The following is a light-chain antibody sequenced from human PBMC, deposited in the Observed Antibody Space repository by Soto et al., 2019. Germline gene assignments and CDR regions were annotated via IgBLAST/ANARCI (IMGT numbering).Light chain of an antibody. Sequence: DIQMTQSPSTLSASVGDGVTITCRASQRISTWLAWYQQKPGKAPKLLISDASSLETGVPSRLSGSGSGTEFTLPIKSLQPDDFATYYCQQYKSYWTFGQGTKVDIK. CDR3: QQYKSYWT. CDR1: QRISTW. CDR2: DAS. J-gene: IGKJ1*01. V-gene: IGKV1-5*01.